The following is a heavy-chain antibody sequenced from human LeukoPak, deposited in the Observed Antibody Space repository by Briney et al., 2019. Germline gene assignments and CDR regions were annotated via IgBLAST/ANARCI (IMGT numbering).Heavy chain of an antibody. CDR3: ARDEYYYDSSGHRYNWFDP. CDR2: ISSSRSYI. D-gene: IGHD3-22*01. J-gene: IGHJ5*02. V-gene: IGHV3-21*01. CDR1: QFTFSSYS. Sequence: GGSLRLSCAASQFTFSSYSMNWVRQAPGKGVEEVSYISSSRSYIYYADSVKGRFTISRDNAKNSLYLQMNSLRAEDTAVYYCARDEYYYDSSGHRYNWFDPWGQGTLVTVSS.